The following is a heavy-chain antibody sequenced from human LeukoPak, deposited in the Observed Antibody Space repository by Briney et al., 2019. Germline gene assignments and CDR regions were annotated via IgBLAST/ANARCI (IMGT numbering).Heavy chain of an antibody. V-gene: IGHV1-18*01. D-gene: IGHD5-12*01. J-gene: IGHJ4*02. CDR3: ARRPHSHIVATVGRYYFDY. Sequence: ASVKVSCKASGYTFTSYGISWVRQAPGQGLEWMGWISAYNGNTNYAQKLQGRVTMTTDTSTSTAYMELRSLRSDDTAVYYCARRPHSHIVATVGRYYFDYWAREPWSPSPQ. CDR1: GYTFTSYG. CDR2: ISAYNGNT.